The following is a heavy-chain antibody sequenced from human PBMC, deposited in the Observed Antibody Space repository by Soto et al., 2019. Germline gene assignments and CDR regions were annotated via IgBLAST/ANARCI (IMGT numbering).Heavy chain of an antibody. CDR1: GFTFSSYA. D-gene: IGHD6-6*01. CDR3: ATLTSSSGYYYYGMDV. V-gene: IGHV3-23*01. CDR2: ISGSGGST. J-gene: IGHJ6*02. Sequence: GGSLRLSCAASGFTFSSYAMSWVRQAPGKGLEWVSAISGSGGSTYYADSVKGRFTISRDNSKNTLYLQMNSLRAEDTAVYYCATLTSSSGYYYYGMDVWGQGTTVTVS.